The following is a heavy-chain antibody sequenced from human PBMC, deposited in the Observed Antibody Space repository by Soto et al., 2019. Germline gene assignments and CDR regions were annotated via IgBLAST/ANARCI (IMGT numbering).Heavy chain of an antibody. D-gene: IGHD6-6*01. CDR2: ISSSSSYI. V-gene: IGHV3-21*01. Sequence: KAGGSLRLSCAASGFTFSSYSMNWVRQAPGKGLEWVSSISSSSSYIYYADSVKGRFTISRDNAKNSLYLQMNSLRAEDTAVYYCARAPQGVSSSPIDYWGQGTLVTVSS. CDR3: ARAPQGVSSSPIDY. J-gene: IGHJ4*02. CDR1: GFTFSSYS.